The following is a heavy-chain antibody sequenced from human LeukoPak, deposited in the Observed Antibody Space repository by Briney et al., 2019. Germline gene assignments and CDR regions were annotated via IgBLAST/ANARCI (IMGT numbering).Heavy chain of an antibody. J-gene: IGHJ3*02. CDR2: IYYSGST. CDR3: ARRPGYSSGGAFDI. CDR1: GGSISSYY. Sequence: SETLSLTCTVSGGSISSYYWSWIRQPPGKGLEWIGYIYYSGSTNYNPSLKSRVTISVDTSKNQFSLKLSSVTAADTAVYYCARRPGYSSGGAFDIWGQGTMVTVSS. D-gene: IGHD6-19*01. V-gene: IGHV4-59*08.